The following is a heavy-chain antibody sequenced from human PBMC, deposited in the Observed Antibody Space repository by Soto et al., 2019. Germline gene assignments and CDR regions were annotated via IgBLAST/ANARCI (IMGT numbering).Heavy chain of an antibody. CDR1: RFTFSSYA. J-gene: IGHJ4*02. CDR2: ISSNGGST. D-gene: IGHD4-17*01. V-gene: IGHV3-64*01. Sequence: EVQLVESGGGLVQPGGSLRLSCAASRFTFSSYAMHWVRQAPGKGLEYVSAISSNGGSTYYANSVKGRFTISRDNSKNTLYLQMGSLRAEDMAVYYCARDGYGDYSFDYWGQGTLVTVSS. CDR3: ARDGYGDYSFDY.